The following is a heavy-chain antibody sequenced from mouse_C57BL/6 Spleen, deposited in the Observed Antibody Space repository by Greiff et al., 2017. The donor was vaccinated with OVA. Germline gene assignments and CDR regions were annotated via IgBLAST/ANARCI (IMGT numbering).Heavy chain of an antibody. Sequence: EVKLQESGPGLVKPSQSLSLTCSVTGYSITSGYYWNWIRQFPGNKLEWMGYISYDGSNNYNPSLKNRISITRDTSKNQFFLKLNSVTTEDTATYYCAREGYYGSYYFDYWGQGTTLTVSS. V-gene: IGHV3-6*01. CDR3: AREGYYGSYYFDY. D-gene: IGHD1-1*01. J-gene: IGHJ2*01. CDR2: ISYDGSN. CDR1: GYSITSGYY.